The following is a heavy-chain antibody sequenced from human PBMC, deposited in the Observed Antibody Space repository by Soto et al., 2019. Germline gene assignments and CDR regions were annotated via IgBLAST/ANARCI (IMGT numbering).Heavy chain of an antibody. CDR1: GYTFTSYG. D-gene: IGHD6-6*01. J-gene: IGHJ1*01. V-gene: IGHV1-18*01. Sequence: ASVKVSCKTSGYTFTSYGISWVRQAPGQGLEWMGWISAYNGNTNYAQKLQGRVTMTTDTSTSTAYMELRSLRSDDTAVYYCVMSIAASIQHWGQGTLVTVSS. CDR3: VMSIAASIQH. CDR2: ISAYNGNT.